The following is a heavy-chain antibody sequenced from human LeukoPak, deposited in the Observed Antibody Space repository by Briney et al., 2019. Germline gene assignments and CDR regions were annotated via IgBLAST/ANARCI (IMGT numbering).Heavy chain of an antibody. CDR2: IYPSGST. V-gene: IGHV4-4*07. CDR1: GGPISSYY. CDR3: ARDSGGCSSTSSEGLDY. J-gene: IGHJ4*02. D-gene: IGHD2-2*01. Sequence: SETLSLTCTVSGGPISSYYWSWIRQPAGKGLEWIGRIYPSGSTNYNPSLKSRVTMSVDTSKNQSSLKLSSVTAADTAVYYCARDSGGCSSTSSEGLDYWGQGTLVTVSS.